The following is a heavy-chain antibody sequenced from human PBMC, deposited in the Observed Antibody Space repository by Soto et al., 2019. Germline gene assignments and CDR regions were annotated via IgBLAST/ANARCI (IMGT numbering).Heavy chain of an antibody. CDR2: IYYSGNT. CDR3: AVTTATEYFHY. CDR1: GGSIRNYY. D-gene: IGHD1-1*01. Sequence: QVQLQESGPGLVKPSETLSLTCTVSGGSIRNYYWSWIRQPPGKGLEWIGFIYYSGNTNYNPSLKSRVTISVDPSKNQFSRKMTSVTAADTAVYYCAVTTATEYFHYWGQGTLVTVSS. J-gene: IGHJ1*01. V-gene: IGHV4-59*01.